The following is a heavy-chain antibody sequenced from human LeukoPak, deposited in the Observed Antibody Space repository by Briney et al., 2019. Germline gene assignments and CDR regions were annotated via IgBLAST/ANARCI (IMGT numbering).Heavy chain of an antibody. V-gene: IGHV3-21*01. CDR3: ASVSDAFDYFFDS. Sequence: PGGSLRLSCAASGFTFSSYAMSWVRQAPGKGLEWVSSVSRSSRFIFYADSVQGRFTISRDDAKDSLFLQMNSLRAEDTAVYYCASVSDAFDYFFDSWGQGTLVTVSS. CDR2: VSRSSRFI. CDR1: GFTFSSYA. D-gene: IGHD5-12*01. J-gene: IGHJ4*02.